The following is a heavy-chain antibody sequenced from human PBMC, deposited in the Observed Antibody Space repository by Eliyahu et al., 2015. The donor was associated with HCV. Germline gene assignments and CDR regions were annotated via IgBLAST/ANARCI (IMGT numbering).Heavy chain of an antibody. D-gene: IGHD2-15*01. J-gene: IGHJ6*02. CDR3: AKGQAPYCSGGSCYSVYGMDV. Sequence: EVQLVESGGGLVQPGRSLXLSCAASGFTFDDYAXXXVXXRQAPGKGLEWVSGISWXSGSIGYADSVKGRFTISRDNAKNSLYLQMNSLRAEDTALYYCAKGQAPYCSGGSCYSVYGMDVWGQGTTVTVSS. CDR2: ISWXSGSI. V-gene: IGHV3-9*01. CDR1: GFTFDDYA.